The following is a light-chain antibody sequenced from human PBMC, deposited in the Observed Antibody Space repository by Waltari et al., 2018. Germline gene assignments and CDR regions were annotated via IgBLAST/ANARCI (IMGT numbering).Light chain of an antibody. V-gene: IGKV4-1*01. J-gene: IGKJ1*01. Sequence: EILLTQSPDSLALSLCERATISCTSSKSILYNFRNRSYLAWYQQKPGQSPKLLFYWASTRKSGVPDRFSGSGSGAYFALTISSLQAEDVAVYYCQQYYSTPWTFGQGTRVEVK. CDR3: QQYYSTPWT. CDR2: WAS. CDR1: KSILYNFRNRSY.